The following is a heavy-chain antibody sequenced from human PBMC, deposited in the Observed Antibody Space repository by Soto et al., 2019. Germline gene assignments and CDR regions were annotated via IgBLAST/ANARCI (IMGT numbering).Heavy chain of an antibody. D-gene: IGHD6-6*01. CDR3: ARDLIAARPGVDWFDP. CDR1: GFTFSSYA. CDR2: ISGSGGST. Sequence: PGGSLRLSCAASGFTFSSYAMSWVRQAPGKGLEWVSAISGSGGSTYYADSVKGRFTISRDNSKNTLYLQMNSLRAEDTAVYYCARDLIAARPGVDWFDPWGQGTLVTVSS. J-gene: IGHJ5*02. V-gene: IGHV3-23*01.